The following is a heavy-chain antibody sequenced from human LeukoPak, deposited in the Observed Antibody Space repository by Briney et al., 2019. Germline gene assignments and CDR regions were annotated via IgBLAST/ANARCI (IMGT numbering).Heavy chain of an antibody. CDR1: GGSISSGGYS. V-gene: IGHV4-30-4*07. CDR3: ARVPTVTFFDY. CDR2: IYYSGST. J-gene: IGHJ4*02. Sequence: SETLSLTCAVSGGSISSGGYSWSWIRQPPGKGLEWIGYIYYSGSTYYNPSLKSRVTISVDTSKNQFSLKLSSVTAADTAVYYCARVPTVTFFDYWGQGTLVTVSS. D-gene: IGHD4-17*01.